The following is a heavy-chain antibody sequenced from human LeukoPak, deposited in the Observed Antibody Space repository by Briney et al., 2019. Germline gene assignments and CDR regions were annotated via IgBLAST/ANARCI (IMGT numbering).Heavy chain of an antibody. D-gene: IGHD6-19*01. CDR2: INAGNGNT. J-gene: IGHJ4*02. Sequence: ASVQVSCKATGYTFTSYAMHWVRQAPGQRLEWMGWINAGNGNTKYSQKLQGRVTITRDTSASTAYMELSSLRSEDTAVYYCARARSGWYGYYFDYWGQGTLVTVSS. V-gene: IGHV1-3*01. CDR3: ARARSGWYGYYFDY. CDR1: GYTFTSYA.